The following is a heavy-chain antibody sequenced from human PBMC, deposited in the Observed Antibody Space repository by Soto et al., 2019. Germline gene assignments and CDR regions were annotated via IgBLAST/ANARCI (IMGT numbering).Heavy chain of an antibody. V-gene: IGHV4-31*03. CDR1: GGSISSGGFY. D-gene: IGHD3-22*01. CDR2: IYYSGST. Sequence: TLSLTCTVSGGSISSGGFYWSWIRRHPGKGLEWIGYIYYSGSTYYNPSLKSRVTISVDTSKNQFSLKLSSVTAADTAVYYCARAASGYYDSSGHYNCFDPWGQGTLVTVSS. J-gene: IGHJ5*02. CDR3: ARAASGYYDSSGHYNCFDP.